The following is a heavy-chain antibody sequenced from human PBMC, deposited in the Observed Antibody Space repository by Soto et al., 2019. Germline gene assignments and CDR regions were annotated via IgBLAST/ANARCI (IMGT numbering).Heavy chain of an antibody. V-gene: IGHV1-18*01. CDR2: ISAYNGNT. J-gene: IGHJ4*02. CDR1: GYSFTSYG. CDR3: ARDRQLTLDY. Sequence: QVQLVQSGVEVKKPGDSVKVSCKASGYSFTSYGISGVGQAPGQGLEWMGRISAYNGNTNKAQKLQVRVTMTTDTSTSTAYMELRSLRYDVTAVYYCARDRQLTLDYWGQGTLVCVSS. D-gene: IGHD5-18*01.